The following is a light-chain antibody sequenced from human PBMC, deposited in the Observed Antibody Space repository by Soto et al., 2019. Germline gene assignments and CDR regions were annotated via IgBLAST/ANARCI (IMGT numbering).Light chain of an antibody. V-gene: IGKV3-11*01. Sequence: EIVLTQSPATLSLSPGERATLSCRACQSVSKYLAWSQQKPGQAPRLLIHDASNRATGIPARFSGSWSGTDFTLTISSLAPEDFGVYYCQQLSNWPQITYSGGTMVESK. CDR2: DAS. CDR3: QQLSNWPQIT. CDR1: QSVSKY. J-gene: IGKJ4*01.